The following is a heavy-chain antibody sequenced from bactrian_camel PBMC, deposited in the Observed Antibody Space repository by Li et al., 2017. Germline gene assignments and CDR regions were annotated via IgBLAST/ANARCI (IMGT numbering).Heavy chain of an antibody. Sequence: VQLVESGGGLVQPGGSVKLSCSASGFTFSSSGMSWVRQAAGKGLEWVSAINSGGGSTFYAGSVKGRFTISRDNAKNTLYLRMNSLKTEDTAVYYCAADCPLSGGYYRTYYWGQGTQVTVS. V-gene: IGHV3S40*01. CDR3: AADCPLSGGYYRTYY. CDR2: INSGGGST. J-gene: IGHJ4*01. D-gene: IGHD2*01. CDR1: GFTFSSSG.